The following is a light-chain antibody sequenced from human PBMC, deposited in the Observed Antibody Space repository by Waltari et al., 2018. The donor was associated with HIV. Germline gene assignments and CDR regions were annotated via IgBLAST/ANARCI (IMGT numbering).Light chain of an antibody. V-gene: IGLV2-14*01. CDR3: SSYTSSTTPVI. CDR2: DVS. J-gene: IGLJ2*01. Sequence: QSALTQPASVSGSPGQSITISCTGTSSEVGGYNYVSWYPQHPGEAPKLMIYDVSNRPSGVSNRFSGSKSGNTASLTISGLQAEDEADYYCSSYTSSTTPVIFGGGTKVTVL. CDR1: SSEVGGYNY.